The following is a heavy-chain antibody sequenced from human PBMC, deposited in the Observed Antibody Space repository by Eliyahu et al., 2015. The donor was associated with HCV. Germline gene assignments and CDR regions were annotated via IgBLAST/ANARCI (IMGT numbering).Heavy chain of an antibody. J-gene: IGHJ5*02. Sequence: QVQLQESGPGLVKPSETLSLTCTVSGGSIXTYYWSWIRXPPGXGRAGIGYXHYSGSTNSNPSXKSXVTISVDTSKNQXSLNLTSVTAADTAMYYCASGGGGIAVTGTGGWFDPWGQGTLVTVSS. CDR1: GGSIXTYY. D-gene: IGHD6-19*01. CDR2: XHYSGST. V-gene: IGHV4-59*01. CDR3: ASGGGGIAVTGTGGWFDP.